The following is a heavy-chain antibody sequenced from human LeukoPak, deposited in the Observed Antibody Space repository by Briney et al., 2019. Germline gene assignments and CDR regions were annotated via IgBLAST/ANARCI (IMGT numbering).Heavy chain of an antibody. V-gene: IGHV4-59*01. J-gene: IGHJ4*02. D-gene: IGHD5-12*01. CDR1: GGSISSYY. Sequence: SETLSFTCTVSGGSISSYYWSWIRQPPGKGLECIGYIYFSGSTNYSPSLKSRVTISVDTSKNQFSLKLTSVTAADAAVYYCARLRYSGYVKYYFDYWGQGTLVTVSS. CDR2: IYFSGST. CDR3: ARLRYSGYVKYYFDY.